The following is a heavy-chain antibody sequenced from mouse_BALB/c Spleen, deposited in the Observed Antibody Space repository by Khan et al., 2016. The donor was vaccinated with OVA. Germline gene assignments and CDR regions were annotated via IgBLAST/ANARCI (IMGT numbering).Heavy chain of an antibody. CDR1: GFSITSGYG. J-gene: IGHJ2*01. Sequence: EVQLVESGPGLVKPSQSLSLTCIVTGFSITSGYGWYWIRQFPGNNLEWMGYISYSGSTNYNSSLKSRISITRDTAKNQLFLQLNSVTTEATATYNCARTARITYWGQGTTLTVSA. CDR3: ARTARITY. D-gene: IGHD1-2*01. CDR2: ISYSGST. V-gene: IGHV3-1*02.